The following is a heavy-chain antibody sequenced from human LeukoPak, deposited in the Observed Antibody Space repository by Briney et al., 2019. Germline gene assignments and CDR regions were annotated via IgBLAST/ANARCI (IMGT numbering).Heavy chain of an antibody. V-gene: IGHV3-74*01. CDR2: INSGGINT. D-gene: IGHD3-22*01. J-gene: IGHJ5*02. Sequence: GGSLRLSCAASGFTFSNYWMHWVRPAPGKGLVWVSRINSGGINTSYADSVKGRFTISRDNAKNTLNLQMNSLRAEDTAVYYCARDLGQYYDTSDNWFDPWGQGTLVTVSS. CDR3: ARDLGQYYDTSDNWFDP. CDR1: GFTFSNYW.